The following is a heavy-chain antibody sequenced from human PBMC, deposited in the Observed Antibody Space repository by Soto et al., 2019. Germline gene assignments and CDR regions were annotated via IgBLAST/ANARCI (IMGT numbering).Heavy chain of an antibody. CDR1: GFSFSSYT. J-gene: IGHJ4*02. CDR2: INNNSGRK. Sequence: GESLKISCAASGFSFSSYTMNWVRQAPGKGLEWVSSINNNSGRKYYADSVKGRFTISRDNSKNTLFLQMNSLKAEDTAVYFCAKDGDYEYFDYWGQGTQVTVSS. CDR3: AKDGDYEYFDY. D-gene: IGHD3-22*01. V-gene: IGHV3-23*01.